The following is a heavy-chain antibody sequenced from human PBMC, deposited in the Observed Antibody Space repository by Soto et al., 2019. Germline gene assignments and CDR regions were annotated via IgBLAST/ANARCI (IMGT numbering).Heavy chain of an antibody. Sequence: QVQLVESGGGVVQPGRSLRLSCAASGFTFSRYAMHWVRQAPGKGLEWVAVISYDGSNKYYADSVKGRFTISRDNAKNTLYLQMNSLRAEDTAVYYCARAGKYYDSSGYPIDYWGQGTLVTVSS. CDR3: ARAGKYYDSSGYPIDY. CDR2: ISYDGSNK. CDR1: GFTFSRYA. J-gene: IGHJ4*02. V-gene: IGHV3-30-3*01. D-gene: IGHD3-22*01.